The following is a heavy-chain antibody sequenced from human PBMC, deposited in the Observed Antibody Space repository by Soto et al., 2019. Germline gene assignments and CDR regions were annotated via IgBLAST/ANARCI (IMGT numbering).Heavy chain of an antibody. CDR3: VKGGAFDIIKITA. D-gene: IGHD3-16*01. V-gene: IGHV3-30*18. CDR2: ISYDGSST. Sequence: QVQLVESGGGVVQPGRSLRLSCAASGFSFSSHGMHWVRQAPGKGLEWVAVISYDGSSTYYGDSVKGRFTISRDNSKNTLSLQINSLRAEDTAVCYCVKGGAFDIIKITAWGQGTLVTVSS. J-gene: IGHJ5*02. CDR1: GFSFSSHG.